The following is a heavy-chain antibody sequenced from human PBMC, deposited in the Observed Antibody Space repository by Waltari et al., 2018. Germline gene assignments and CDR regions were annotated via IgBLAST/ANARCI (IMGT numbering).Heavy chain of an antibody. V-gene: IGHV3-73*02. D-gene: IGHD4-4*01. Sequence: EVQLVESGGGLVQPGGSLKLSCAASGFTFSGSAMHWVRQASGKGLGWVGRIRSKANSYATAYAASVKGRFTISRDDSKNTAYLQMNSLKTEDTAVYYCTRHANSNPTNWFDPWGQGTLVTVSS. CDR1: GFTFSGSA. J-gene: IGHJ5*02. CDR3: TRHANSNPTNWFDP. CDR2: IRSKANSYAT.